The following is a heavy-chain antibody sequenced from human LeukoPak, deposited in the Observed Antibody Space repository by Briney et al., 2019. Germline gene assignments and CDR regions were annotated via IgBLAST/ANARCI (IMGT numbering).Heavy chain of an antibody. J-gene: IGHJ4*02. D-gene: IGHD3-22*01. CDR2: INPNSGGT. V-gene: IGHV1-8*02. CDR1: GYTFTSYD. Sequence: ASVKVSCKASGYTFTSYDINWVRQATGQGLEWMGWINPNSGGTNYAQKFQGRVTMTRNTSISTAYMELSSLRSEDTAVYYCAREVRGYYYGAQYYFDYWGQGTLVTVSS. CDR3: AREVRGYYYGAQYYFDY.